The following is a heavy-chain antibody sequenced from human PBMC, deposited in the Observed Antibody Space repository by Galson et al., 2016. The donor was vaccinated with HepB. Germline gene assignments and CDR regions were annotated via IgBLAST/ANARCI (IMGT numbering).Heavy chain of an antibody. CDR3: ARRAGDSCGYDFFYYFDS. D-gene: IGHD3-22*01. V-gene: IGHV4-59*01. J-gene: IGHJ4*02. CDR2: VYHSGST. CDR1: GGSISNYY. Sequence: SETLSLTCAVSGGSISNYYWSWIRQPPGKGLEWIGFVYHSGSTDYNPALKSRVTISVDTSKSQFSLKLSSVTAADTAIYYCARRAGDSCGYDFFYYFDSWGQGTLVTASS.